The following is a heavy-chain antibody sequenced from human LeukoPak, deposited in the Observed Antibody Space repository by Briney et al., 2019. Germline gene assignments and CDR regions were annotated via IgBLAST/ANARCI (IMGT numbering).Heavy chain of an antibody. CDR2: IYKSGSI. V-gene: IGHV4-4*09. Sequence: PSETLSLACTVSGGSINSHYCNWIRQSPGKGLEWIGYIYKSGSINYNPSLKSRVTISVDTSKNQFSLKLSSVTAADTAVYYCARRSGAVADYWGQGTLVTVSS. D-gene: IGHD6-19*01. CDR1: GGSINSHY. CDR3: ARRSGAVADY. J-gene: IGHJ4*02.